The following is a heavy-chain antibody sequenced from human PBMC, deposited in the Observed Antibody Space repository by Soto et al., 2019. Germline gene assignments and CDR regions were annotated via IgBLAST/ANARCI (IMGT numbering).Heavy chain of an antibody. CDR2: IYYSGST. CDR1: GGSISSSSYY. CDR3: ASSAIAAREDAFDI. Sequence: LSLTCTVSGGSISSSSYYWGWIRQPPGKGLEWIGSIYYSGSTYYNPSLKSRVTISVDTSKNQFSLKLSSVTAADTAVYYCASSAIAAREDAFDIWGQGTMVTVSS. V-gene: IGHV4-39*01. D-gene: IGHD6-6*01. J-gene: IGHJ3*02.